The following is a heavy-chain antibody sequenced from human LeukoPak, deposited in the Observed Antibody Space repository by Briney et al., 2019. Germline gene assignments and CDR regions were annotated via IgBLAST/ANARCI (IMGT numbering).Heavy chain of an antibody. Sequence: GGSLRLSCAASGFTFSTYVMHWVRQAPGKGLEWVAVIWYDGSKKYYIDSVKGRFTISRDDSKNTLYLQMNSLRAADTAVYYCARDYCTTTTCLDYWGRGTLVTVSS. J-gene: IGHJ4*02. D-gene: IGHD2-2*01. V-gene: IGHV3-33*08. CDR1: GFTFSTYV. CDR3: ARDYCTTTTCLDY. CDR2: IWYDGSKK.